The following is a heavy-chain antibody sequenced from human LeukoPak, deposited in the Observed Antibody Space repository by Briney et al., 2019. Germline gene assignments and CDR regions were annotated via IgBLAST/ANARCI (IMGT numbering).Heavy chain of an antibody. V-gene: IGHV3-66*01. Sequence: GGSLRLSCTTSGFTVSSNYMSWVRQAPGKGLEWVSFISDGGTTYYTDSVRGRFTISRDNAKNTVYLQMNSLRTEDTAVYYCARGLPNYYGMDVWGQGTTVTVSS. CDR2: ISDGGTT. J-gene: IGHJ6*02. CDR3: ARGLPNYYGMDV. CDR1: GFTVSSNY.